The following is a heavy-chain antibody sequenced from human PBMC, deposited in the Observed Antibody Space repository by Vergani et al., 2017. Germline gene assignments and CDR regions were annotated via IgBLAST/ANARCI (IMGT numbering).Heavy chain of an antibody. J-gene: IGHJ6*04. V-gene: IGHV4-30-4*01. D-gene: IGHD3-3*01. Sequence: QVQLQESGPGLVKPSQTLSLTCTVSGGSINNGDYYWSWIRQPPGKGLEWIGYIYYTGSTYYNPSLKSRVTISEDTSKNQFSLKLSSVTAADTAVYYCARDSSMTIFGVPLDVWGKGTTVTVSS. CDR1: GGSINNGDYY. CDR2: IYYTGST. CDR3: ARDSSMTIFGVPLDV.